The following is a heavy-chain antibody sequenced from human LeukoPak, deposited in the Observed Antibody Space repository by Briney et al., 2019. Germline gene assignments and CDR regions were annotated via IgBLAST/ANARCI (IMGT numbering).Heavy chain of an antibody. V-gene: IGHV3-30*18. Sequence: GRSLRLSCAASGFTFSSYGMHWVRQAPGKGLEWVAVISYDGSNKYYADAVKGRFTISRDNSKNTLYLQMNSLRAEDTAVYYCAKSISRGKQQLVPGGRYYYYYYGMDVWGQGTTVTVSS. J-gene: IGHJ6*02. CDR1: GFTFSSYG. CDR3: AKSISRGKQQLVPGGRYYYYYYGMDV. D-gene: IGHD6-13*01. CDR2: ISYDGSNK.